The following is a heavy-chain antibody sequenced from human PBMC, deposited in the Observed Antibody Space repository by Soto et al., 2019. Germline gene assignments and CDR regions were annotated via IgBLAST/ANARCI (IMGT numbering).Heavy chain of an antibody. Sequence: EVQLVESGGGLVKPGGSLRLSCVASGLTFSNAGMHWVRQAPGKGLEWGGLITNRGDGGTTDYAAPVTGRFTISRDDSRSMLYLQMNSLKVEDTAVYYCTTDKGVPPPHSRSWHSVDSEYWGQGTLVTVSS. D-gene: IGHD6-13*01. V-gene: IGHV3-15*07. J-gene: IGHJ4*02. CDR2: ITNRGDGGTT. CDR1: GLTFSNAG. CDR3: TTDKGVPPPHSRSWHSVDSEY.